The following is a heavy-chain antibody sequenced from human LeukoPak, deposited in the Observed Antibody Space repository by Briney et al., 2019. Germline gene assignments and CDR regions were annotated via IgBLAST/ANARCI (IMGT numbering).Heavy chain of an antibody. CDR3: ARDDSSGYPNY. D-gene: IGHD3-22*01. CDR1: GFTFSSYE. J-gene: IGHJ4*02. Sequence: PGGSLRLSCAASGFTFSSYEMNWVRQAPGKGLEWVSSISSSSSYIYYADSVKGRFTISRDNAKNSLYLQMNSLRAEDTAVYYCARDDSSGYPNYWGQGTLVTVSS. V-gene: IGHV3-21*01. CDR2: ISSSSSYI.